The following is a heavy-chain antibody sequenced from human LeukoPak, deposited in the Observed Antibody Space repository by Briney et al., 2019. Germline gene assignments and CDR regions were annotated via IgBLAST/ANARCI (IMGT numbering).Heavy chain of an antibody. Sequence: GGSLRLSCAASGFTFSSYGMHWVRQAPGKGLEWVAVISVDGSNEYYADSVKGRFTISRDNSKNTLYLQMDSLRAEDTAVYYCAKDSGWELPPDYWGQGTLVTVSS. V-gene: IGHV3-30*18. J-gene: IGHJ4*02. CDR2: ISVDGSNE. CDR1: GFTFSSYG. CDR3: AKDSGWELPPDY. D-gene: IGHD1-26*01.